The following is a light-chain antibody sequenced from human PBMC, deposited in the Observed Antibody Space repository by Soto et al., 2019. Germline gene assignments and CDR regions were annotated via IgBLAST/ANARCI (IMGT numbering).Light chain of an antibody. V-gene: IGKV3-15*01. CDR3: QQYFNWPPYT. CDR2: GAS. J-gene: IGKJ2*01. CDR1: ESVSSN. Sequence: EFVLTQSPATLSLSPGDRATLSCRASESVSSNVAWYQQKPGQTPRLLIYGASTRATGVPPRFSGSRSGTEFTLTISSLQSEDFAVYYCQQYFNWPPYTFGQGTKVDNK.